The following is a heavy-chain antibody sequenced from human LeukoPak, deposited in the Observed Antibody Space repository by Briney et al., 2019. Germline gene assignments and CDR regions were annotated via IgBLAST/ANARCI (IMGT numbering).Heavy chain of an antibody. Sequence: GGSLRLSCAASGFTFDDYGMSWVRQAPGKGLEWVSGINWNGGSTGYADSVKGRFTISRDNAKNSLYLQMNSLRAEDTAVYYCARVPRTPYVWGSYGPWGQGTLVTVSS. CDR2: INWNGGST. V-gene: IGHV3-20*04. D-gene: IGHD3-16*01. CDR3: ARVPRTPYVWGSYGP. J-gene: IGHJ5*02. CDR1: GFTFDDYG.